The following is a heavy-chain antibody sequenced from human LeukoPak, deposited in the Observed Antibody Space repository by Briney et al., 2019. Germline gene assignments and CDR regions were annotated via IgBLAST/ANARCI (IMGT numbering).Heavy chain of an antibody. CDR3: ARVFTNWGSISGFDY. D-gene: IGHD7-27*01. V-gene: IGHV3-73*01. CDR2: IRSKVNSYAT. J-gene: IGHJ4*02. Sequence: GGSLRLSCAASGFTFSGSAMHWVRQASGKGLEWVGRIRSKVNSYATAYAASVKGRFTISRDNAKNSLYLQMNSLRAEDTAVYYCARVFTNWGSISGFDYWGQGTLVTVSS. CDR1: GFTFSGSA.